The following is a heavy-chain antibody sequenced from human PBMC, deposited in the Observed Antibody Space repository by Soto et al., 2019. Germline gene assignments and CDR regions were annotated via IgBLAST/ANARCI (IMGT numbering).Heavy chain of an antibody. CDR1: GFTFSRYG. V-gene: IGHV3-33*05. CDR3: VRDDDQDANGFDI. Sequence: QEQLVESGGGVVQPGRSLRLSCAASGFTFSRYGMHWVRQAPGKGLEWVAVIPDDGTYQYYTDSVKDRFTISRDNSKGTLSLQMNYLRAEDTAVYYCVRDDDQDANGFDIWGQGTLVTVSS. D-gene: IGHD2-8*01. CDR2: IPDDGTYQ. J-gene: IGHJ3*02.